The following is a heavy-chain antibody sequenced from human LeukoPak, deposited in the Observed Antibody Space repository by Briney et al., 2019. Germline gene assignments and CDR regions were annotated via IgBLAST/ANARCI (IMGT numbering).Heavy chain of an antibody. D-gene: IGHD2-15*01. CDR2: IIAIFGTA. CDR1: GGTFSSYA. Sequence: GAAVKVSCKASGGTFSSYAISWVRQAPGQGLEWMGGIIAIFGTANYAQKFQGRVTITADESTSTAYMELSSLRSEDTAVYYCASRYCSGGSCYSIHYFDYWGQGTLVTVSS. J-gene: IGHJ4*02. V-gene: IGHV1-69*01. CDR3: ASRYCSGGSCYSIHYFDY.